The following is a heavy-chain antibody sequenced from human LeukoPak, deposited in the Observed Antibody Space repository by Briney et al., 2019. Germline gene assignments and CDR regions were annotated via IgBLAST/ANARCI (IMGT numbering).Heavy chain of an antibody. CDR2: INPNSGGT. D-gene: IGHD6-19*01. Sequence: ASVKVSCKAPGYTFTGYYLHWVRQAPGQGLEWMGWINPNSGGTNYAQKFQGRVTMTRDTSISTAYMELSRLTSDDTAVYYCATLAVAGRVRVEFDCWGQGTLVTVSS. V-gene: IGHV1-2*02. J-gene: IGHJ4*02. CDR3: ATLAVAGRVRVEFDC. CDR1: GYTFTGYY.